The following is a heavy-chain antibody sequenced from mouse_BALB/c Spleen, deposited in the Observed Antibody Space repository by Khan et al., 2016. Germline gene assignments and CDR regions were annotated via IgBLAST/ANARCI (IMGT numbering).Heavy chain of an antibody. CDR2: ISSGGSYT. CDR3: ARYDYFDY. V-gene: IGHV5-6*01. J-gene: IGHJ2*01. Sequence: EVQLQESGGDLVKPGGSLKLSCAASGFTFSSYGMSWVRQTPDKRLEWVATISSGGSYTYSPDSVKGRFTISRDNAKNTLYLQMSSLKSEDTAMYYCARYDYFDYWGQGTTLTVSS. D-gene: IGHD2-14*01. CDR1: GFTFSSYG.